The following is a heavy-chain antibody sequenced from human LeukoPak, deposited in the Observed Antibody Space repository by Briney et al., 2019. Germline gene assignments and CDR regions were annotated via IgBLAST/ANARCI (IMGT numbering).Heavy chain of an antibody. J-gene: IGHJ4*02. CDR2: ISFDGSNK. D-gene: IGHD3-10*01. V-gene: IGHV3-30*04. CDR1: GFTFSSDA. CDR3: ARAGNYYGSGSYYAKIDS. Sequence: PGRSLRLSCAASGFTFSSDAMHWVRQDPDKGLEWVALISFDGSNKYYADSVKGRFTISRDNPKNTLYLQMNSLRAEDTAVYYCARAGNYYGSGSYYAKIDSWGQGTLVTVSS.